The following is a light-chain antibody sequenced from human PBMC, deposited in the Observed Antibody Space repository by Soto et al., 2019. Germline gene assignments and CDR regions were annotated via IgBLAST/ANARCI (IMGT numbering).Light chain of an antibody. Sequence: QSALTQPPSVSGAPGQWVTISCTGSSSNIGAGYDVHWYQQLPGTAPKLLIYGNSNRPSGVPDRFSGSKSGTSASLAITGLQAEDEADYHCQSYDSSLSGYVVFGGGTKLTVL. J-gene: IGLJ2*01. CDR3: QSYDSSLSGYVV. CDR1: SSNIGAGYD. V-gene: IGLV1-40*01. CDR2: GNS.